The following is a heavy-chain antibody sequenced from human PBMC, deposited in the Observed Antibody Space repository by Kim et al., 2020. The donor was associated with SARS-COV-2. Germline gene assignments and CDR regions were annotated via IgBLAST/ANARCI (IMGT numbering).Heavy chain of an antibody. CDR3: AHRRPPLGYGDSDLFDP. CDR1: GFSLNTGGVA. D-gene: IGHD4-17*01. J-gene: IGHJ5*02. V-gene: IGHV2-5*01. Sequence: SGPTLVNPTQTLTLTCTFSGFSLNTGGVAVGWFRQPPGKALQWLALVYWNDDKHYNPSLRSRLTITKDTSNNRVVLTMTDMDPVDTATYSCAHRRPPLGYGDSDLFDPWGEGILVTVSS. CDR2: VYWNDDK.